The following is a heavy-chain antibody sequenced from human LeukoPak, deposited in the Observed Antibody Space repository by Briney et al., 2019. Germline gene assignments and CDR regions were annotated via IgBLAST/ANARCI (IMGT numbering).Heavy chain of an antibody. V-gene: IGHV3-48*03. Sequence: GGSLRLSCAVSGFTFSSYEMNWVRQAPGKGLEWVSYISSSGSTIYYADSVKGRFTISRDNAKNSLYLQMNSLRAEDTAVYFCARDGFRNSLVRGVIAYFDYWGQGTLVTVSS. D-gene: IGHD3-10*01. J-gene: IGHJ4*02. CDR1: GFTFSSYE. CDR2: ISSSGSTI. CDR3: ARDGFRNSLVRGVIAYFDY.